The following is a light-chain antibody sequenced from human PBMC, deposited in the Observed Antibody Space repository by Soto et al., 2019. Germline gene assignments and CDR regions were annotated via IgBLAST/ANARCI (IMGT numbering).Light chain of an antibody. Sequence: DIQMTQSPSSLSASVGDRVTITCRTSQSIRTYLNWYQQKPGKAPQLLIYAASSLQSAVPTRFSGSGSRTHFTLTISRLQPEDIATDYCQQSYNTPPLTFGGGTKVEIK. CDR3: QQSYNTPPLT. V-gene: IGKV1-39*01. CDR2: AAS. CDR1: QSIRTY. J-gene: IGKJ4*01.